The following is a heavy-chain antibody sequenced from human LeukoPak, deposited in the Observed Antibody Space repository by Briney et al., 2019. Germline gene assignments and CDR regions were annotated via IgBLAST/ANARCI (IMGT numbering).Heavy chain of an antibody. CDR2: IYTSGST. Sequence: PSETLSLTCTVSGGSISSGSYYWSWIRQPAGKGLEWIGRIYTSGSTNYNPSLKSRVTISVDTSKNQFSLKLSSVTAADTAVYYCARESLFLDPWGQGTLVTVSS. V-gene: IGHV4-61*02. CDR1: GGSISSGSYY. J-gene: IGHJ5*02. CDR3: ARESLFLDP.